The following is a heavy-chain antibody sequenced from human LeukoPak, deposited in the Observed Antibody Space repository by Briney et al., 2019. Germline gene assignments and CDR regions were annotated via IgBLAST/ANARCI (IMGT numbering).Heavy chain of an antibody. J-gene: IGHJ4*02. D-gene: IGHD6-19*01. Sequence: GGSLRLSCAASGFTFSSYSMNWARQAPGKGLEWVSYISSSSSTIYYADSVKGRFTISRDNAKNSLYLQMNSLRAEDTAVYYCAREASGWSPDYWGQGTLVTVSS. CDR2: ISSSSSTI. CDR1: GFTFSSYS. CDR3: AREASGWSPDY. V-gene: IGHV3-48*04.